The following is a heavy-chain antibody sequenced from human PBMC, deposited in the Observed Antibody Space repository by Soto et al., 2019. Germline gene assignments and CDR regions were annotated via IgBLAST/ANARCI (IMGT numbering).Heavy chain of an antibody. CDR2: IIPILGIA. V-gene: IGHV1-69*02. CDR3: AGSSIAAPEDYYYYYMDV. Sequence: QVQLVQSGAEVKKPGSSVKVSCKASGGTFSSYTISWVRQAPGQGLEWMGRIIPILGIANYAQKFQGRVTITADKSTSTAYMELSSLRSEDTAVYYCAGSSIAAPEDYYYYYMDVWGKGTTVTVSS. D-gene: IGHD6-6*01. J-gene: IGHJ6*03. CDR1: GGTFSSYT.